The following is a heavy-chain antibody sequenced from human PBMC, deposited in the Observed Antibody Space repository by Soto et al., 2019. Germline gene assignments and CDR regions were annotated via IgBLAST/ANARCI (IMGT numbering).Heavy chain of an antibody. J-gene: IGHJ6*02. CDR2: IIPIFGTA. CDR1: GGTFSSYA. D-gene: IGHD3-3*01. Sequence: QVQLVQSGAEVKKPGSSVKVSCKASGGTFSSYAISWVRQAPGQGREWVGGIIPIFGTANYAQKFKGRVTITADASTSTAYMELSRLRSEDTAVYYCARAPFTISGALLGMDVWGQGTTVTVSS. CDR3: ARAPFTISGALLGMDV. V-gene: IGHV1-69*12.